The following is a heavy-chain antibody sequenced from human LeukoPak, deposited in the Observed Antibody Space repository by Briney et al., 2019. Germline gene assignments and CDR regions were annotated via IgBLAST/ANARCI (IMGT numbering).Heavy chain of an antibody. D-gene: IGHD2-2*01. CDR1: GFTFSSYA. J-gene: IGHJ4*02. Sequence: GGSLRLSCAASGFTFSSYAMNWVRQAPGKGLEWVSGISGSGGSTYYADSVKGRFTISRDNSENKLYVDMNSLRAEDTAVYYCAKNQDIVLIPAASVDYWGQGALVTVSS. V-gene: IGHV3-23*01. CDR3: AKNQDIVLIPAASVDY. CDR2: ISGSGGST.